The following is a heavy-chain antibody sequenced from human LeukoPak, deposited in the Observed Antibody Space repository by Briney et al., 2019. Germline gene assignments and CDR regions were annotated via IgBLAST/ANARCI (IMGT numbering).Heavy chain of an antibody. D-gene: IGHD2-8*01. CDR3: ARLGYCTNGVCYGYYYGMDV. CDR2: INHSGST. V-gene: IGHV4-34*01. CDR1: GGSFSGYY. Sequence: SETLSLTCAVYGGSFSGYYWSWIRQSPGKGLEWIGEINHSGSTNYNPSLKSRVTISVDTSKNQFSLKLSSVTAADTAVYYCARLGYCTNGVCYGYYYGMDVWGQGTTVTVSS. J-gene: IGHJ6*02.